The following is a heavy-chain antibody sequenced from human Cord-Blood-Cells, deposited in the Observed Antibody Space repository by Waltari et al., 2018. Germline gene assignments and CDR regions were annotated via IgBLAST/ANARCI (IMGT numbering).Heavy chain of an antibody. J-gene: IGHJ4*02. CDR3: ARETYYDFWSGYYFDY. Sequence: QVQLQESGPGLVKPSETLSLTCTVSGGPVSSGSYYWRWIRQPPGKGLEWIGYIYYSGSTNYNPSLKSRVTISVDTSKNQFSLKLSSVTAADTAVYYCARETYYDFWSGYYFDYWGQGTLVTVSS. CDR1: GGPVSSGSYY. CDR2: IYYSGST. D-gene: IGHD3-3*01. V-gene: IGHV4-61*01.